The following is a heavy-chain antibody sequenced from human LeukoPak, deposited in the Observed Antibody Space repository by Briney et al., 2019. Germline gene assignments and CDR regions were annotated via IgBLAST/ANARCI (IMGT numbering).Heavy chain of an antibody. V-gene: IGHV3-66*01. CDR1: GFTVSSNY. D-gene: IGHD3-16*02. CDR2: IYSGGST. CDR3: ARDLNDYVWGSYRRTPDY. J-gene: IGHJ4*02. Sequence: PGGSLRLSCAASGFTVSSNYMSWVRKAPGKGLEWVSVIYSGGSTYYADSVKGRFTISRDNAKNSLYLQMNSLRAEDTAVYYCARDLNDYVWGSYRRTPDYWGQGTLVTVSS.